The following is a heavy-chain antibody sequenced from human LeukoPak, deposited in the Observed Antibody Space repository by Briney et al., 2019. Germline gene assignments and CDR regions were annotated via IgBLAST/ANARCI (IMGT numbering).Heavy chain of an antibody. CDR3: ARDSLWFGELNNY. CDR1: GFTFSSYW. CDR2: IKRDGSEK. V-gene: IGHV3-7*01. Sequence: GGSLRLSCAASGFTFSSYWMSWVRQAPGKGLEWVANIKRDGSEKYYVDSVKGRFTISRYNAKNSLYLQMNSLRAEDTAVYYCARDSLWFGELNNYWGQGTLVTVSS. J-gene: IGHJ4*02. D-gene: IGHD3-10*01.